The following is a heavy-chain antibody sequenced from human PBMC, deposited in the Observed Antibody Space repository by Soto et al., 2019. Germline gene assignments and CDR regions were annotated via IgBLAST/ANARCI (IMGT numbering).Heavy chain of an antibody. D-gene: IGHD3-22*01. Sequence: QVQLQESGPGLVKPSQTLSLTCTVSGGSISSGDYYWSWIRQPPGKGLEWIGYIYYSGSTYYNPSLKSRVTISVDTSKNQFSLKLSSVTAADTAVYYCARDATYYYDSSGYYPMGYFDLWGRGTLVTVST. CDR3: ARDATYYYDSSGYYPMGYFDL. J-gene: IGHJ2*01. CDR2: IYYSGST. CDR1: GGSISSGDYY. V-gene: IGHV4-30-4*01.